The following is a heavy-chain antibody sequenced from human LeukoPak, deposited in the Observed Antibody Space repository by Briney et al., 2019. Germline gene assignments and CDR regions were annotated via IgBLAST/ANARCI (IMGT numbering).Heavy chain of an antibody. CDR3: ARRRSNYDDY. D-gene: IGHD4-11*01. CDR2: IYYSGSTYSGST. CDR1: GGSISSSSYY. Sequence: LETLSLTCTVSGGSISSSSYYWDWIRQPPGKGLEWSGRIYYSGSTYSGSTYYNPSLKSRVTISVDTSKNQFSLKLSSVTAADTAVYYCARRRSNYDDYWGQGTLVTVSS. V-gene: IGHV4-39*01. J-gene: IGHJ4*02.